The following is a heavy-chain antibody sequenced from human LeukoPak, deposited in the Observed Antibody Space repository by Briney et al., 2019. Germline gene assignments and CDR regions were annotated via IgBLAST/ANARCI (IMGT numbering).Heavy chain of an antibody. Sequence: GGSLRLSCAASGFTFSSYWMSWVRQAPGKGLEWVANIKQDGSEKYYVDSVKGRFTISRGNAKNSLYLQMNSLRAEDTAVYYCARTAALETVIGYYDSSGYYSLDYWGQGTLVTVSS. D-gene: IGHD3-22*01. CDR3: ARTAALETVIGYYDSSGYYSLDY. V-gene: IGHV3-7*01. CDR2: IKQDGSEK. CDR1: GFTFSSYW. J-gene: IGHJ4*02.